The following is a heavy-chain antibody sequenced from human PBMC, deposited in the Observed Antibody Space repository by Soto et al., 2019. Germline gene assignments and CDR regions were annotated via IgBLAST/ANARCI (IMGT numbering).Heavy chain of an antibody. CDR2: TYYRSNWYN. D-gene: IGHD6-6*01. Sequence: PSQTLSLTCAISGDSVSSNSAAWNWIRQSPSRGVEWLGRTYYRSNWYNDYAVSVKSRITINPDTSKNQFSLQLNSVTPEDTAVYYCARDTSIAARSAYYYYGMDVWGQGTTVTVSS. CDR3: ARDTSIAARSAYYYYGMDV. CDR1: GDSVSSNSAA. J-gene: IGHJ6*02. V-gene: IGHV6-1*01.